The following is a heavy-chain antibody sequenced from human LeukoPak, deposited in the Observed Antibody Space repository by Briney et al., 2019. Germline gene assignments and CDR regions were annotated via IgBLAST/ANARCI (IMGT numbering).Heavy chain of an antibody. CDR2: ISAYNGNT. Sequence: ASVKVSCKASGGTFSSYAISWVRQAPGQGLEWMGWISAYNGNTNYAQKLQGRVTMTTDTSTSTAYMELRSLRSDDTAVYYCARKSYDFWSGNFAYWGQGTLVTVSS. J-gene: IGHJ4*02. CDR1: GGTFSSYA. CDR3: ARKSYDFWSGNFAY. D-gene: IGHD3-3*01. V-gene: IGHV1-18*01.